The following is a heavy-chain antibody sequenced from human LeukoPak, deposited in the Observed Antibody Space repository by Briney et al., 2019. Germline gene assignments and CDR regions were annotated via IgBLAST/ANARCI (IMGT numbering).Heavy chain of an antibody. Sequence: GRSLRLSCAASGFTFSSYGMHWVRQAPGKGLEWVAVIWYDGSNKYYADSVKGRFTISRDNSKNTLYLQMNSLRAEDTAVYYCAKVPQDFPSTLDYWGQGTLVTVSS. D-gene: IGHD3-16*01. CDR1: GFTFSSYG. CDR3: AKVPQDFPSTLDY. V-gene: IGHV3-33*06. J-gene: IGHJ4*02. CDR2: IWYDGSNK.